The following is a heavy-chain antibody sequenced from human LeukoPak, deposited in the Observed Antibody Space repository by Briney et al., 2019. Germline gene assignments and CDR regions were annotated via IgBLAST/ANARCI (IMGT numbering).Heavy chain of an antibody. D-gene: IGHD3-10*01. CDR2: IYNSGST. Sequence: KPSETLSLTCTVSGGFISSGDYCWSWIRQPPGKGLEWIGYIYNSGSTNYNPSLKSRVTISVDKSKNQFSLKLSSVTAADTAVYYCARFGMVRVPGMDVWGQGTTVTVSS. CDR3: ARFGMVRVPGMDV. J-gene: IGHJ6*02. CDR1: GGFISSGDYC. V-gene: IGHV4-30-4*01.